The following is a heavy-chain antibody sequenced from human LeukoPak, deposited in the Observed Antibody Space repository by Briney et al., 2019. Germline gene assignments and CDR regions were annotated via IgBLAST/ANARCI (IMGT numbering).Heavy chain of an antibody. CDR2: TSYVGSNK. V-gene: IGHV3-30*18. Sequence: GRSLRLSCAASGFTFSSYGMHWVRQAPGTGLEWVAVTSYVGSNKYYADSVKGRFTISRDNSKNTLYLQMNSLRAEDTAVYYCAKDRGEWLTYFDYWGQGTLVTVSS. J-gene: IGHJ4*02. CDR1: GFTFSSYG. D-gene: IGHD3-16*01. CDR3: AKDRGEWLTYFDY.